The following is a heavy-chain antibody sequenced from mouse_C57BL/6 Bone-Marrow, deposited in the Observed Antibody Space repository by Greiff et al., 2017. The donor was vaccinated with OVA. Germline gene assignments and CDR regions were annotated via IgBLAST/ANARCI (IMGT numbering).Heavy chain of an antibody. D-gene: IGHD1-1*01. CDR2: IYPGSGST. V-gene: IGHV1-55*01. CDR1: GYTFTSYW. Sequence: QVQLKQPGAELVKPGASVKMSCKASGYTFTSYWITWVKQRPGQGLEWIGDIYPGSGSTNYNEKFKSKATLTVDTSSSTAYMQLSSLTSEDSAVYYCARYYGSSYPSFDYWGQGTTLTVSS. CDR3: ARYYGSSYPSFDY. J-gene: IGHJ2*01.